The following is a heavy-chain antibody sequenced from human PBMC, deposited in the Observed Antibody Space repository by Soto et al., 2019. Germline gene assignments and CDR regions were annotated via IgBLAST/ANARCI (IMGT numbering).Heavy chain of an antibody. Sequence: GASVKVSCKASGYTFTSYAMHWVRQAPGQRLEWMGWISAGNGNTKYSQKFQGRVTITRDTSASTAYMELSSLRSEDTAVYYCAKREYEEGFDYWGQGTLVTVSS. J-gene: IGHJ4*02. V-gene: IGHV1-3*01. CDR2: ISAGNGNT. CDR3: AKREYEEGFDY. D-gene: IGHD3-16*01. CDR1: GYTFTSYA.